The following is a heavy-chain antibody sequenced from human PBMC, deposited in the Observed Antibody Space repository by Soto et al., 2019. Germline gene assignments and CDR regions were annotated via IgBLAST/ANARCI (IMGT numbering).Heavy chain of an antibody. J-gene: IGHJ5*02. CDR2: IYYSGST. D-gene: IGHD6-6*01. V-gene: IGHV4-39*01. Sequence: SETLSLTCTVSGGSISSSSYYWGWIRQPPGKGLEWIGSIYYSGSTYYNPSLKSRVTISVDTSKNQFSLKLSSVTAADTAVYYCARPHLSSHLRWFDPWGQGTLVTVSS. CDR1: GGSISSSSYY. CDR3: ARPHLSSHLRWFDP.